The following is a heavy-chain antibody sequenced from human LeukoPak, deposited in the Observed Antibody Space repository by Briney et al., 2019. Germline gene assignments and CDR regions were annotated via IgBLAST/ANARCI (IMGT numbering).Heavy chain of an antibody. J-gene: IGHJ4*02. Sequence: GGSLRLSCAASGFTFSSYEMNWVRRAPGKGLEWVSYISSSGSTIYYADSVKGRFTISRDNAKNSLYLQMNSLRAEDTAVYYCARWGYYYDSSGYYYPFDYWGQGTLVTVSS. CDR1: GFTFSSYE. CDR2: ISSSGSTI. D-gene: IGHD3-22*01. CDR3: ARWGYYYDSSGYYYPFDY. V-gene: IGHV3-48*03.